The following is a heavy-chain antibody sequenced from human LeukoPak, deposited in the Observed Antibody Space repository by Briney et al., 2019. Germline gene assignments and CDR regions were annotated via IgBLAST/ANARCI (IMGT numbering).Heavy chain of an antibody. J-gene: IGHJ5*02. CDR1: GYTFTSYG. CDR3: ARDQGYCSSTSCYASNWFDP. Sequence: ASVKVSCKASGYTFTSYGIRWVRQAPGQGLEWMGWISAYNGNTNYAQKLQGRVTMTTDTSTSTAYMELRSLRSDDTAVYYCARDQGYCSSTSCYASNWFDPWGQGTLVTVSS. V-gene: IGHV1-18*01. CDR2: ISAYNGNT. D-gene: IGHD2-2*01.